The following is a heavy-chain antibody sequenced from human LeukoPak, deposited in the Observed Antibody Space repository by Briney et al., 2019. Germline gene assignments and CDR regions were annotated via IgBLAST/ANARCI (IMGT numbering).Heavy chain of an antibody. J-gene: IGHJ4*02. V-gene: IGHV3-21*04. CDR3: ATVSSQFTFDF. CDR1: GFTLSSHT. CDR2: ISTNDI. Sequence: GGSLRLSCAASGFTLSSHTMNWVRQAPGRGLEWVSAISTNDIQYADSVKGRFTVSRDNSKNTLYLQVNSLRAEDTAVYYCATVSSQFTFDFWGQGALVTVSS.